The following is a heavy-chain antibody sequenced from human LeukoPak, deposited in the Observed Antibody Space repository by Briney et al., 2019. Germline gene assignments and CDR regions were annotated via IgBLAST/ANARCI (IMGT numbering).Heavy chain of an antibody. CDR2: INTNTGNP. V-gene: IGHV7-4-1*01. CDR3: ARERYEQWLGPADGMDV. CDR1: GYTFTSYC. D-gene: IGHD6-19*01. J-gene: IGHJ6*02. Sequence: ASVKVSCKASGYTFTSYCMHWVRQAPGQGLEWMGWINTNTGNPTYAQGFTGRFVFSLDTSVSTAYLQICSLKAEDTAVYYCARERYEQWLGPADGMDVWGQGTTVTVSS.